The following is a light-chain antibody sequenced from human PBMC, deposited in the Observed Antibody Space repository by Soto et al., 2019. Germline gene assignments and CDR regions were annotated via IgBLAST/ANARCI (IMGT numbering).Light chain of an antibody. Sequence: DIQMTQSPSSLSASVGDRVTLTCQASQDITKNLNWYQQKPGKAPKLLIYGASNLETGAPSRFSGSGSGTDFTFTFSSLQPVDVATYYCQQYDSLPITFGQGTRLEIK. CDR1: QDITKN. CDR2: GAS. CDR3: QQYDSLPIT. J-gene: IGKJ5*01. V-gene: IGKV1-33*01.